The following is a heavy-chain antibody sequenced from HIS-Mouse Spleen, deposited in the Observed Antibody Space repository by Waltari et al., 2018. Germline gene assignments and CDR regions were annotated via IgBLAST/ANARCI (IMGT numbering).Heavy chain of an antibody. CDR1: RFPFSNAW. D-gene: IGHD1-1*01. CDR2: IKSKTDGGTT. V-gene: IGHV3-15*01. CDR3: IATTGY. Sequence: EVQLVESGGGLGKAGGSLRLSGAASRFPFSNAWMSWVRQAPGKGLEWVGRIKSKTDGGTTDYAAPVKGRFTISRDDSKNTLYLQMNSLKTEDTAVYYCIATTGYWGQGTLVTVSS. J-gene: IGHJ4*02.